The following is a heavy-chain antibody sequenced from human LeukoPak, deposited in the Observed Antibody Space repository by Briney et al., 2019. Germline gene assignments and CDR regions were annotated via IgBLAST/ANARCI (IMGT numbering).Heavy chain of an antibody. V-gene: IGHV4-30-4*08. CDR1: GGSISSGDYY. J-gene: IGHJ4*02. CDR2: IYYSGST. D-gene: IGHD3-22*01. Sequence: SQTLSLTCTVSGGSISSGDYYWGWIRQPPGKGLEWIGYIYYSGSTYYNPSLKSRVTISVDTSKNQFSLKLSSVTAADTAVYFCASGIYDSSGYYLDYWGQGTLVTVSS. CDR3: ASGIYDSSGYYLDY.